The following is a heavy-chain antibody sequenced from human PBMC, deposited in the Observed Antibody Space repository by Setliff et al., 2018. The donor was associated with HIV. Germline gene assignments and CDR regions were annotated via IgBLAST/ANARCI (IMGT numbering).Heavy chain of an antibody. Sequence: ETLSLTCTVSGGSITPHYWSRIRQPPGKGLEWIGLIYYSGSTNYSPSLKSRVTISVDSSKNQFSLKLTSVAAADAAIYYCARQFPPYHSGAHYSDLWSQGTLVTVSS. J-gene: IGHJ5*02. V-gene: IGHV4-59*11. CDR3: ARQFPPYHSGAHYSDL. CDR1: GGSITPHY. CDR2: IYYSGST. D-gene: IGHD6-19*01.